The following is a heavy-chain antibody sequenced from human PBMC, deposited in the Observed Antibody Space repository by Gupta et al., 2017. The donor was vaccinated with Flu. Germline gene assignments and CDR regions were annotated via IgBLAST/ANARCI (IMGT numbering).Heavy chain of an antibody. D-gene: IGHD6-13*01. CDR3: ARGSIAAAGYNFDY. V-gene: IGHV3-13*04. Sequence: EVQLVESGGGLVQPGGSLRLSCAASGFTFSSYDMHWVRQATGKGLEWVSAIGTAGDTYYPGSVKGRFTISRENAKNSLYLQMNSLRAGDTAVYYCARGSIAAAGYNFDYWGQGTLVTVSS. CDR2: IGTAGDT. J-gene: IGHJ4*02. CDR1: GFTFSSYD.